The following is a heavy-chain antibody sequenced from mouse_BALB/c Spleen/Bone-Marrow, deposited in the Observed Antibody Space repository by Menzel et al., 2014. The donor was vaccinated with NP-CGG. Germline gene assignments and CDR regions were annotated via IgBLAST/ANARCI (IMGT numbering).Heavy chain of an antibody. D-gene: IGHD3-1*01. Sequence: EVKLQESGTVLARPGAAVKMSCKASGYTFSNYWMHWVKQRPGQGLEWIGTIYPGNSDTTYNQNFKDKAKLTAVTSTSTAYMELSSLTNGDSAVYYCTTLARNNFDYWGQGTTLTVSS. V-gene: IGHV1-5*01. CDR1: GYTFSNYW. CDR3: TTLARNNFDY. CDR2: IYPGNSDT. J-gene: IGHJ2*01.